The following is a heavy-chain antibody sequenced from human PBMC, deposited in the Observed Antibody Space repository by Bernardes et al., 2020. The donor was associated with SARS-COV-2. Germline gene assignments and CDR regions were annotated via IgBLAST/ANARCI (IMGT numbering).Heavy chain of an antibody. J-gene: IGHJ4*02. CDR2: VFNTGST. V-gene: IGHV4-61*02. D-gene: IGHD2-2*01. Sequence: SEPLSLTCSVSGASVRYGDFYWSWNRQPAGKPLAWIGRVFNTGSTKYNPSLKSRVTISLDTSRDRFSLRLTSVSASDTAVYYCARGSSQNAAMIGYSFDYWGRGIKVTVSS. CDR3: ARGSSQNAAMIGYSFDY. CDR1: GASVRYGDFY.